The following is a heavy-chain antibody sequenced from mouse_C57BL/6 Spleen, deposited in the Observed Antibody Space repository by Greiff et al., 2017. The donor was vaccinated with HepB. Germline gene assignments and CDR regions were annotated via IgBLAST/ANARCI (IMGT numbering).Heavy chain of an antibody. Sequence: QVHVKQPGAELVKPGASVKVSCKASGYTFTSYWMHWVKQRPGQGLEWIGRIHPSDSDTNYNQKFKGKATLTVDKSSSTAYMQLSSLTSEDSAVYYCAWWSIRGFAYWGQGTLVTVSA. D-gene: IGHD1-1*02. V-gene: IGHV1-74*01. CDR1: GYTFTSYW. CDR2: IHPSDSDT. J-gene: IGHJ3*01. CDR3: AWWSIRGFAY.